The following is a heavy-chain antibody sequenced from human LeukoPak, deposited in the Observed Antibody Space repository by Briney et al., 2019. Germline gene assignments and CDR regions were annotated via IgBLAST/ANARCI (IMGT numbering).Heavy chain of an antibody. J-gene: IGHJ4*02. CDR2: IYHSGST. CDR1: GGSFSGYY. V-gene: IGHV4-34*01. CDR3: ARGPRLWFGELSKYYFDY. D-gene: IGHD3-10*01. Sequence: SETLSLTCAVYGGSFSGYYWSWIRQPPGKGLEWIGEIYHSGSTNYNPSLKSRVTISVDTSKNQFSLKLSSVTAADTAVYYCARGPRLWFGELSKYYFDYWGQGTLVTVSS.